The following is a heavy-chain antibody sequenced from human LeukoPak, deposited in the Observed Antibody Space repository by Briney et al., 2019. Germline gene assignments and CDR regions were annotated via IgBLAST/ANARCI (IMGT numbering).Heavy chain of an antibody. CDR1: GFTFSSYA. V-gene: IGHV3-30-3*01. CDR3: ASAVGALAYCGGDCYSFDY. D-gene: IGHD2-21*02. J-gene: IGHJ4*02. CDR2: ISYDGSNK. Sequence: PGGSLRLSCAASGFTFSSYAMHWVRQAPGKGLEWVAVISYDGSNKYYADSVKGRFTISRDNSKNTLYLQMNSLRAEDTAVYYCASAVGALAYCGGDCYSFDYWGQGTLVTVSS.